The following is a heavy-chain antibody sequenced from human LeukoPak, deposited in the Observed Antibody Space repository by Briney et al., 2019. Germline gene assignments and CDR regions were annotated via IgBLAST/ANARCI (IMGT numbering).Heavy chain of an antibody. D-gene: IGHD5-24*01. J-gene: IGHJ3*02. V-gene: IGHV1-2*02. Sequence: ASVKVSCKVSGYTLTELSMHWVRQAPGQGLEWMGWINPNSGGTNYAQKFQGRVTMTRDTSISTAYMELSRLRSDDTAVYYCARDTRWIQFNAFDIWGQGTMVTVSS. CDR1: GYTLTELS. CDR2: INPNSGGT. CDR3: ARDTRWIQFNAFDI.